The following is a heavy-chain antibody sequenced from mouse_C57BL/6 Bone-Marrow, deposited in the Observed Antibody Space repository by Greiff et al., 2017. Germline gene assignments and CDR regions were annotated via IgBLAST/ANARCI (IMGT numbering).Heavy chain of an antibody. D-gene: IGHD2-2*01. V-gene: IGHV14-2*01. Sequence: EVMLVESGAELVKPGASVKLSCTASGFNIKDYYMHWVKQRTEQGLEWIGRIDPEDGETKYAPKFQGKATITADTSSNTAYLQLSSLTSEDTAVYYCSSNGYDGDWFAYWGQGTLVTVSA. J-gene: IGHJ3*01. CDR2: IDPEDGET. CDR3: SSNGYDGDWFAY. CDR1: GFNIKDYY.